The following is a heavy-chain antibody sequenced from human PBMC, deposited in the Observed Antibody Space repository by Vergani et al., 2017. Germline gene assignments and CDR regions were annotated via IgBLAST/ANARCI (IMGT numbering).Heavy chain of an antibody. Sequence: VQLLESGGGLVKPGGSLRLSCAASGFSFSDRYMTWIRQAPGKGLEWVSYISNSGNTIEYADSVKGRFSISRDNAKSSLFLQMDSLRAEDTAVYYCARDHRDYNNYPGTFDIWGQGSMVTVSS. CDR3: ARDHRDYNNYPGTFDI. J-gene: IGHJ3*02. V-gene: IGHV3-11*01. CDR1: GFSFSDRY. CDR2: ISNSGNTI. D-gene: IGHD5-24*01.